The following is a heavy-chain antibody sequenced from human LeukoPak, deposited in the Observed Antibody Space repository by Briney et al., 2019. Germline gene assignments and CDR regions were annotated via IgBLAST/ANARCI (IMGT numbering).Heavy chain of an antibody. V-gene: IGHV3-49*03. CDR2: IRSKAYGGTI. Sequence: GGSLRLSCTASGFTFGDYAMSWFRQAPGKGLEWVGFIRSKAYGGTIEYAASVKGRFTISRDDSKSIAYLQMNSLKTEDTAVYYCTRYGSGSYYYYYYYMDVWGKGTTVTVSS. CDR1: GFTFGDYA. J-gene: IGHJ6*03. D-gene: IGHD3-10*01. CDR3: TRYGSGSYYYYYYYMDV.